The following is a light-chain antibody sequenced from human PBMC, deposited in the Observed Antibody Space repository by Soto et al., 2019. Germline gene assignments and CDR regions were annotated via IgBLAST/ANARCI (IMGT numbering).Light chain of an antibody. CDR3: QQYGSSYPWT. J-gene: IGKJ1*01. V-gene: IGKV3-20*01. CDR1: QSVSSHY. CDR2: GAS. Sequence: IGLSQSPGTLSLSPGERASLSCRASQSVSSHYLAWYQQKPGQAPRLLIYGASSRATGIPDRFSGSGSGTDFTLTIRRLEPEDFAVYYCQQYGSSYPWTFGQGTKVDIK.